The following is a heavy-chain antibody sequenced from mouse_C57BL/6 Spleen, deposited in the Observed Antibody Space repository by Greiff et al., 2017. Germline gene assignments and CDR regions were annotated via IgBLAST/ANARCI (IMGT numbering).Heavy chain of an antibody. CDR3: ARLNDSNYFDY. J-gene: IGHJ2*01. V-gene: IGHV1-64*01. D-gene: IGHD1-1*01. CDR2: IHPNSGST. CDR1: GYTFTSYW. Sequence: QVQLKQPGAELVKPGASVKLSCKASGYTFTSYWMHWVKQRPGQGLEWIGMIHPNSGSTNYNEKFKSKATLTVDKSSSTAYMQLSSLTSEDSAVYYCARLNDSNYFDYWGQGTTLTVSS.